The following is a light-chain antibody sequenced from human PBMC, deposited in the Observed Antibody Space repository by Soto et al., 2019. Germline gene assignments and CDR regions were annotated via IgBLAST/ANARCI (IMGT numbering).Light chain of an antibody. CDR3: QEYGSSPPIS. J-gene: IGKJ5*01. CDR2: GAS. CDR1: QSVSSSY. Sequence: EIVLTQSPGTLSLSPGERATLSCRASQSVSSSYLAWYQQKPGQAPRLLIYGASSRATGIPDRFSGSGSGADLNRTISRLEPEGLEVEYCQEYGSSPPISFGQGTRLESK. V-gene: IGKV3-20*01.